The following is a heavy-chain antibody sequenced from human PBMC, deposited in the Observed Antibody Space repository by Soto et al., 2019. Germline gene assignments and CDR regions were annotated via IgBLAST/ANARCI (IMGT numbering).Heavy chain of an antibody. Sequence: PGGSLRLSCAASGFTFSSYGMHWVRQAPGKGLEWVAVISYDGSNKYYADSVKGRFTISRDNSENTLYLQMNSLRAEDTAVYYCAKGSGGRSTLGMDVWGQGTTVTVSS. V-gene: IGHV3-30*18. CDR2: ISYDGSNK. D-gene: IGHD6-13*01. CDR1: GFTFSSYG. CDR3: AKGSGGRSTLGMDV. J-gene: IGHJ6*02.